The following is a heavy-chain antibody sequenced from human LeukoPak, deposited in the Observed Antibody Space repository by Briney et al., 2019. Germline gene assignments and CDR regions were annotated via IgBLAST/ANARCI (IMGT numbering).Heavy chain of an antibody. CDR1: GGTFSSYA. J-gene: IGHJ6*03. V-gene: IGHV1-69*06. CDR2: IIPIFGTA. Sequence: ASVKVSCKASGGTFSSYAISWVRQAPGQGLEWMGRIIPIFGTANYAQKFQGRVTITADKSTSTAYMELSSLRSEDTAVYYCAHSSSWYGLYYYYYYMDVWGKGTTVTVSS. D-gene: IGHD6-13*01. CDR3: AHSSSWYGLYYYYYYMDV.